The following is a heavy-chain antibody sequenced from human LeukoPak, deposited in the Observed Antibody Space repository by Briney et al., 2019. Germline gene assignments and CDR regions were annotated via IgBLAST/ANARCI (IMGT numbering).Heavy chain of an antibody. D-gene: IGHD6-6*01. CDR3: ARVGYSSSDYSPFDI. CDR2: IIPIFGTA. V-gene: IGHV1-69*13. Sequence: SVKVSCKASGGTFSSYAISWVRQAPGQGLEWMGGIIPIFGTANYAQKFQGRVTITADESTSTAYMELSSLRSEDTAVYYCARVGYSSSDYSPFDIWGQGTMVTVSS. J-gene: IGHJ3*02. CDR1: GGTFSSYA.